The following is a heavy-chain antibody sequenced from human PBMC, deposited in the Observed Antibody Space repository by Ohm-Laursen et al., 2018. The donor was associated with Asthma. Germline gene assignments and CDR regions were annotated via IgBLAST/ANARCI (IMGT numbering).Heavy chain of an antibody. Sequence: GSLRLSCAASGFTITNYWMHWVRQAPGKGLEWVAHIKQDGSEKYYVDSVKGRFTISRDNAKNSLYLQMNSLRAEDTAVYYCARGEYYDSSGPRRYWGQGTLVTVSS. J-gene: IGHJ4*02. V-gene: IGHV3-7*01. CDR2: IKQDGSEK. CDR1: GFTITNYW. CDR3: ARGEYYDSSGPRRY. D-gene: IGHD3-22*01.